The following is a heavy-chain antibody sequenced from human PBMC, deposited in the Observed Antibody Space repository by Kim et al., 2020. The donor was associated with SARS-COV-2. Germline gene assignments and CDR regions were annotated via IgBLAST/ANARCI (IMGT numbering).Heavy chain of an antibody. D-gene: IGHD2-21*01. CDR2: MSGGGVNK. CDR3: AKMVIMYDYNYFYYYAMDV. Sequence: GGSLRLSCVASGFNFDIYAISWVRQAPGKGLEWVSAMSGGGVNKFYADSVGGRFTISRDNTKHTLYLQMNNLRDEDTVLYFCAKMVIMYDYNYFYYYAMDVWGQGTTVTVSS. CDR1: GFNFDIYA. J-gene: IGHJ6*02. V-gene: IGHV3-23*01.